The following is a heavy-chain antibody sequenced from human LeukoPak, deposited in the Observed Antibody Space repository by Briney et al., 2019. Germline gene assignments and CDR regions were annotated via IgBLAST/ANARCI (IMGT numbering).Heavy chain of an antibody. Sequence: GGSLRLSCAASGFTVSSNYMSWVRQAPGKGLEWVSVVYSGGSTYYADSVKGRFTISRDNSKNTLYLQMNSLRAEDTAVYHCARQRYYYDSSGLTSNFDYWGQGTLVTVSS. CDR3: ARQRYYYDSSGLTSNFDY. D-gene: IGHD3-22*01. J-gene: IGHJ4*02. CDR1: GFTVSSNY. CDR2: VYSGGST. V-gene: IGHV3-53*01.